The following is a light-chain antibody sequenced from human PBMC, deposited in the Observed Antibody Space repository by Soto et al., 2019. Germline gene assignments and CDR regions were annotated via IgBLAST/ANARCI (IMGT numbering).Light chain of an antibody. CDR2: GNI. V-gene: IGLV1-40*01. CDR1: SSNIGARYD. CDR3: QSYDRSLSSPI. Sequence: QSVLTQPPSVSGAPGQRVTISCTGSSSNIGARYDVHWYQCLPRTAPKLLIYGNINRPSGVPDRFSGSKSGTSASLAITGLQADDEADYYCQSYDRSLSSPIFGGGTKLTVL. J-gene: IGLJ2*01.